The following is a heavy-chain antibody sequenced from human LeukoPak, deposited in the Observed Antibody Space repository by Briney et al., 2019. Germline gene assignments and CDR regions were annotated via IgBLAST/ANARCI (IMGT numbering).Heavy chain of an antibody. Sequence: GGSLRLSCAASGFSVGSNYMNWVRQAPGKGLECVSVIFSRGSTYYADSVKGRFTISRDNSKNTLYLQMNSLRAEDTAVYYCARADSSSWYGYFDYWGQGTLVTVSS. CDR2: IFSRGST. V-gene: IGHV3-53*01. CDR3: ARADSSSWYGYFDY. D-gene: IGHD6-13*01. J-gene: IGHJ4*02. CDR1: GFSVGSNY.